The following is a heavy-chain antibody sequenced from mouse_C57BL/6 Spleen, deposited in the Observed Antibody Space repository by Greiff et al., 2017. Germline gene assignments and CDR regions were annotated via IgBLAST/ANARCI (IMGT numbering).Heavy chain of an antibody. Sequence: QVQLQQPGAELVMPAASVKLSCKASGYTFTSYWMHWVKQRPGQGLEWIGEIDPSDSYTNYNQKFKGKSTLTVDKSSSTAYMQLSSLTSEDSAVYYCARAYGSQLRYFDYWGQGTTLTVSS. CDR3: ARAYGSQLRYFDY. D-gene: IGHD1-1*01. CDR2: IDPSDSYT. J-gene: IGHJ2*01. V-gene: IGHV1-69*01. CDR1: GYTFTSYW.